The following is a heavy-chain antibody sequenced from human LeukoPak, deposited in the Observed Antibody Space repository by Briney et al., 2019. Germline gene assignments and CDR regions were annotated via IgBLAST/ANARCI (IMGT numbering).Heavy chain of an antibody. CDR1: GGSISSYY. V-gene: IGHV4-4*07. CDR3: ARHEFGSGSFYLRPRYFDF. CDR2: IYTSGST. D-gene: IGHD3-10*01. J-gene: IGHJ4*02. Sequence: SETLSLTCTVSGGSISSYYWSWIRQPAGKGLEWIGRIYTSGSTNYNPSLKSRVTMSVDTSKNQFSLKLSSVTAADTAVYYCARHEFGSGSFYLRPRYFDFWGQGTLVTVSS.